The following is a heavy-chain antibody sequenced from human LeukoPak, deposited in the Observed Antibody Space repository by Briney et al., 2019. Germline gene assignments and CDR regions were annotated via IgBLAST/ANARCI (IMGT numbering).Heavy chain of an antibody. Sequence: SDTLSLTCTLSGGSISSYYWRWLRQPPGKGLEWIGQVYHSGTTDYNPSLKSRVIISPDTSKNQFSLKVSSVTAADTAVYYCARAYYCGGDCYAIDYWGQGALVTVSS. CDR2: VYHSGTT. CDR1: GGSISSYY. D-gene: IGHD2-21*02. CDR3: ARAYYCGGDCYAIDY. J-gene: IGHJ4*02. V-gene: IGHV4-59*07.